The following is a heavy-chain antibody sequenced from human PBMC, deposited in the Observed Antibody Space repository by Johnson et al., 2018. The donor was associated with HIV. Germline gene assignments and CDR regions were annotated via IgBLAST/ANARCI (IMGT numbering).Heavy chain of an antibody. J-gene: IGHJ3*02. V-gene: IGHV3-20*04. Sequence: VLLVGSGGGVVRPRGSLRLSCAVSGFTFDDYGMSWVRQAPGKGLEWVSGINWNGGNTGYADSMKGRFAISRDNAKNSLYLQMNSLRAEDTALYYCARENLGAFDIGGQGTMVTVSS. CDR1: GFTFDDYG. CDR3: ARENLGAFDI. D-gene: IGHD1-14*01. CDR2: INWNGGNT.